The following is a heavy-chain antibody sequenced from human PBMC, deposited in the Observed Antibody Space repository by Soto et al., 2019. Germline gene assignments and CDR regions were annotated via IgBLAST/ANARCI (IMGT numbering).Heavy chain of an antibody. CDR1: GFTFSSYA. J-gene: IGHJ3*02. V-gene: IGHV3-30-3*01. Sequence: PGGSLRLSCAASGFTFSSYAMHWVRQAPGKGLEWVAVISYDGSNKYYADSVKGRFTISRDNSKNTLYLQMNSLRTEDTAVYYCEREDEYYRNAFDIWGQGTMVTVSS. CDR3: EREDEYYRNAFDI. D-gene: IGHD3-10*01. CDR2: ISYDGSNK.